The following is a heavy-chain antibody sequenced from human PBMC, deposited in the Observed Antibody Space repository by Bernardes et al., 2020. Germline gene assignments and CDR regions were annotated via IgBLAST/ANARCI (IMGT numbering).Heavy chain of an antibody. J-gene: IGHJ3*02. D-gene: IGHD3-22*01. Sequence: ASVKVSCKVSGYSLTSYGLSWVRQAPGQGLEWMGWISAFNGNTNYAQKVQDRVTLTADISTSTVYMELRSLRSDDTAVYYCARAFENYYDRSGNYYSDAFDIWGQGTMVTVSP. CDR2: ISAFNGNT. CDR3: ARAFENYYDRSGNYYSDAFDI. V-gene: IGHV1-18*01. CDR1: GYSLTSYG.